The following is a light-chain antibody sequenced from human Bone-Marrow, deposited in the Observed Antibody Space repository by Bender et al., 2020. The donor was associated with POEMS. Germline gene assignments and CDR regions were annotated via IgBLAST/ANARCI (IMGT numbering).Light chain of an antibody. CDR3: QSYQKTIVV. V-gene: IGLV6-57*02. CDR1: GDHFANNY. Sequence: NLVLTQPRSVSESPGKTVTISCTASGDHFANNYVQWYQQRPGSAPSLVIFEDKRRPSEVPDRFSGSTDTSSRSAFLTISGLKPEDEADYYCQSYQKTIVVFGGGTKLTVL. J-gene: IGLJ2*01. CDR2: EDK.